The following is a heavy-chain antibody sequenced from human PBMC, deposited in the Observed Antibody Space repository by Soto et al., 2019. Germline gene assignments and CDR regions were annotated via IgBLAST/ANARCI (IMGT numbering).Heavy chain of an antibody. Sequence: QVQLQESGPGLVKPSETLSLTCTVSGGSISTYYWNWIRQPAGKGLEWIGRIYTSGSTNYNPSLKSRVTMSVDTSKSQFSLKLSSVTAADTAVYYCARVPQRAYSLYSGIMDVWGQGSTVTVSS. J-gene: IGHJ6*02. CDR3: ARVPQRAYSLYSGIMDV. CDR2: IYTSGST. D-gene: IGHD5-18*01. CDR1: GGSISTYY. V-gene: IGHV4-4*07.